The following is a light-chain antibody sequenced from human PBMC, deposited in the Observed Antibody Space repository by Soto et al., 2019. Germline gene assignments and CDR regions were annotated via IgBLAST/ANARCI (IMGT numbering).Light chain of an antibody. V-gene: IGLV2-11*01. CDR3: SSYAGGNNLV. CDR2: DVT. J-gene: IGLJ2*01. Sequence: QSALTQPRSVPGSPGQSVTISCTGTISDVAGYNYVSWYQHHPVKAPKLLISDVTKRPSWVPDRFSGYKSGSTASLTISELQAEDEADYYCSSYAGGNNLVFGGGTKLTVL. CDR1: ISDVAGYNY.